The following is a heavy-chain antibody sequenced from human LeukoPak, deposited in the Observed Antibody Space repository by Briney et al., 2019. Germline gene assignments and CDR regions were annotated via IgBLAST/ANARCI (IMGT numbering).Heavy chain of an antibody. V-gene: IGHV3-21*06. CDR3: ARGGVGYYGL. J-gene: IGHJ4*02. Sequence: GGSLRLSCAASGFTFSSYSMNWVRQAPGKGLEWVSSISSSSSYIYYADSVKGRFTISRDNTKNSLYLQMNSLRAEDTAVYYCARGGVGYYGLWGQGTLVTVSS. CDR1: GFTFSSYS. CDR2: ISSSSSYI. D-gene: IGHD3-3*01.